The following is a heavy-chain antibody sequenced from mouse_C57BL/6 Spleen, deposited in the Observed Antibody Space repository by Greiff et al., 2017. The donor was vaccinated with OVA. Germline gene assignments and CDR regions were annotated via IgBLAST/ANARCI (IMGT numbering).Heavy chain of an antibody. D-gene: IGHD1-1*01. V-gene: IGHV2-5*01. CDR1: GFSLTSYG. CDR3: AKGYGSSYWYFDV. CDR2: IWRGGST. Sequence: VQRVESGPGLVQPSQSLSITCTVSGFSLTSYGVHWVRQSPGKGLEWLGEIWRGGSTDYNAAFMSRLSITKDNSKSQVFFKMYGLQADDTAIYYCAKGYGSSYWYFDVWGTGTTVTVSS. J-gene: IGHJ1*03.